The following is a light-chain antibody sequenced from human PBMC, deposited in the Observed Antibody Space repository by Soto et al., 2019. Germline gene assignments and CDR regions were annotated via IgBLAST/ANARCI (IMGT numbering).Light chain of an antibody. J-gene: IGKJ4*01. CDR3: QQLHTYPLT. V-gene: IGKV1-9*01. CDR1: QGISSY. CDR2: AAS. Sequence: DIQLTQSPSFLSASVGDRVTITCRASQGISSYLAWYQQKPGKAPKVLIYAASTLRSGVPSRFSGSGSGTDFTLTISRRQPEDFVTYYCQQLHTYPLTFGGGTNVEIK.